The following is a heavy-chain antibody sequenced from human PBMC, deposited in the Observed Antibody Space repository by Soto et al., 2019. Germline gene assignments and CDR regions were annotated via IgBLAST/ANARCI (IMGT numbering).Heavy chain of an antibody. CDR3: AKDGRGSGSHYNSFGY. CDR1: GFTVGNNS. CDR2: IYSTGTT. V-gene: IGHV3-53*01. D-gene: IGHD3-10*01. Sequence: EVQLVESGGGLIQPGGSLKLSCAASGFTVGNNSMSWVRQAPGKGLEWVSLIYSTGTTKYADSVKGRFTVSRDNAKNTLYLQMNSLRAEDTAVYYCAKDGRGSGSHYNSFGYWGQGTLVTVPS. J-gene: IGHJ4*02.